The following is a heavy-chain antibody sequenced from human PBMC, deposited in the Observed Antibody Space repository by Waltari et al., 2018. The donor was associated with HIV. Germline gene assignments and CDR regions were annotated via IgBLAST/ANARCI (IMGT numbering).Heavy chain of an antibody. Sequence: EVQLVESGGGLVKPGGSLRLSCAASGFTFSSYSMNWVRQAPGKGLEWVSSISSSSSYIYYADSVKGRFTISRDNAKNSLYLQMNSLRAEDTAVYYCARGYDSSGYYYDAFDIWGQGTMVTVSS. CDR2: ISSSSSYI. CDR1: GFTFSSYS. D-gene: IGHD3-22*01. V-gene: IGHV3-21*01. J-gene: IGHJ3*02. CDR3: ARGYDSSGYYYDAFDI.